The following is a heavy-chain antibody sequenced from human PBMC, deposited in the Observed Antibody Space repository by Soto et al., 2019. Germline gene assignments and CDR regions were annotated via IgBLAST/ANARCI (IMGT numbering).Heavy chain of an antibody. CDR3: ARDSVGWSVAGHYYYYGMDV. CDR1: GGSISCYY. Sequence: SETLSLTCTVSGGSISCYYWSWIRQPPGKGLEWIGYIYYSGSTNYNPSLKSRVTISVDTSKNQFSLKLSSVTAADTAVYYCARDSVGWSVAGHYYYYGMDVWGQGTTVTVSS. J-gene: IGHJ6*02. D-gene: IGHD6-19*01. CDR2: IYYSGST. V-gene: IGHV4-59*01.